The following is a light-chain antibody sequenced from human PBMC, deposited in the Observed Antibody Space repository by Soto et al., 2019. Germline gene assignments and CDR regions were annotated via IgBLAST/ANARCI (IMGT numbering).Light chain of an antibody. CDR2: EAS. CDR3: QQYNKWPLT. CDR1: QSVNTK. J-gene: IGKJ4*01. V-gene: IGKV3D-15*01. Sequence: EIVMTQSPVALSVSPGERATLSCRASQSVNTKIAWYQQKPGQAPRLVIYEASSRATGIPARFGGSGSGTEFTLTISSLQSEDFAVYYCQQYNKWPLTFGGGTKVDNK.